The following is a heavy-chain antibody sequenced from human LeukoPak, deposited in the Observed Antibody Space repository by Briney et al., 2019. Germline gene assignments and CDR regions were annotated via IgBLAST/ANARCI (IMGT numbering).Heavy chain of an antibody. J-gene: IGHJ3*02. CDR3: ARYYDSSGYYYPIHDAFDI. D-gene: IGHD3-22*01. CDR2: IYTSGST. Sequence: SQTLSLTCTVSVGSISSGSYYWSWIRQPAGKGLEWIGRIYTSGSTNYNPSLKSRVTISVDTSKNQFSLKLSSVTAADTAVYYCARYYDSSGYYYPIHDAFDIWGQGTMVTVSS. V-gene: IGHV4-61*02. CDR1: VGSISSGSYY.